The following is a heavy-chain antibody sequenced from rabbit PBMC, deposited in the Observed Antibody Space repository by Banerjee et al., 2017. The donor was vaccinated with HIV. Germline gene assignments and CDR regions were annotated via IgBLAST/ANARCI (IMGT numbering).Heavy chain of an antibody. V-gene: IGHV1S45*01. J-gene: IGHJ3*01. D-gene: IGHD1-1*01. CDR3: ARDASGSDWWSFSL. CDR2: INTSSGST. Sequence: QQQLVESGGGLVQPEGSLTLTCEASGSDISSNAMCWVRQAPGKGLELIACINTSSGSTYYASWAKGRFTISKTSSTTVTLQMTSLTAADTAPYFCARDASGSDWWSFSLWGQGTLVTV. CDR1: GSDISSNA.